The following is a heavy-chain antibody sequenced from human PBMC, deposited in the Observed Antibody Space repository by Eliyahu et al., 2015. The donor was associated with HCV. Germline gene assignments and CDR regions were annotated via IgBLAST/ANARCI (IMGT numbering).Heavy chain of an antibody. D-gene: IGHD1-1*01. V-gene: IGHV3-74*01. CDR3: VRDALEARDFDL. CDR1: GXTFSSHW. CDR2: INTEGSRT. Sequence: EVQLVESGGGLLQPGGSLRLSCAASGXTFSSHWMXWVRQPPGKGLVWVSRINTEGSRTAYADSVKGRFTISRDNTKNTLYLQMSSLRVDDTAVYYCVRDALEARDFDLWGRGTLVTVSS. J-gene: IGHJ2*01.